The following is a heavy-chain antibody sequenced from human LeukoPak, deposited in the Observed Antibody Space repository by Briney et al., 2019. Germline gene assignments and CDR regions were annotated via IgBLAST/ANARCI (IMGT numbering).Heavy chain of an antibody. Sequence: ASVKVSCKASGYTFTSYDINWVRQATGQGLEWMGWMNPNSGNTGYAQKFQGRVTMTRNTSISTAYMELSSLRSADTAVYYCARDCGGDCYSRFDYWGQGTLVTVSS. CDR3: ARDCGGDCYSRFDY. CDR2: MNPNSGNT. J-gene: IGHJ4*02. V-gene: IGHV1-8*01. D-gene: IGHD2-21*02. CDR1: GYTFTSYD.